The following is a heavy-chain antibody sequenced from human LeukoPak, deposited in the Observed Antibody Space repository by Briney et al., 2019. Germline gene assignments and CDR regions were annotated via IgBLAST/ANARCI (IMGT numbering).Heavy chain of an antibody. CDR1: GGSISSGGYY. J-gene: IGHJ2*01. CDR2: NT. V-gene: IGHV4-31*03. D-gene: IGHD3-3*01. CDR3: ARAILTPSGYVWHFDL. Sequence: SETLSLTCTVSGGSISSGGYYWSWIRQHPGKGLEWIGYNTYYNPSLKSRVTISLDTSKNQFSLKRSSVTAADTAVYFCARAILTPSGYVWHFDLWGRGTLVTVSS.